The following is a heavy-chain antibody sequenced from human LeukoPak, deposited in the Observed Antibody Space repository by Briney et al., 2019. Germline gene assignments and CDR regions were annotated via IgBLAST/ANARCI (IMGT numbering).Heavy chain of an antibody. CDR1: GDSISSDTYS. D-gene: IGHD4-11*01. Sequence: SETLSLTCTVSGDSISSDTYSWAWIRQPPGMGLEWIGNVFYSGSTAYNPSLKSRVTISTDTSKNQFSLRLNSVTAADSGVYYGARRATTAVSGLYSIDYWGQGTLVPVSS. CDR2: VFYSGST. J-gene: IGHJ4*02. V-gene: IGHV4-39*01. CDR3: ARRATTAVSGLYSIDY.